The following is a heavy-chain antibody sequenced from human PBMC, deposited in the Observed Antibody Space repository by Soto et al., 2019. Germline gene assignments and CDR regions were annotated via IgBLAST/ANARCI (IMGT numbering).Heavy chain of an antibody. CDR3: ARDRLELTYDAFDI. J-gene: IGHJ3*02. D-gene: IGHD1-7*01. CDR1: GFTFSNYR. CDR2: ITSDGSGT. V-gene: IGHV3-74*01. Sequence: EGQLVEYGGGLVQPGESLRLSCAASGFTFSNYRMHWVRQAPGKGLVWVSRITSDGSGTNYAGSVKGRFTISRDNGKHTLFLQMNSLRAEDTAVYYCARDRLELTYDAFDIWGQVTTVTVSS.